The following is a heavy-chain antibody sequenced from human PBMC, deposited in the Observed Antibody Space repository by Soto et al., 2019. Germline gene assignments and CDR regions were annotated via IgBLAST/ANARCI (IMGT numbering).Heavy chain of an antibody. D-gene: IGHD3-10*01. Sequence: QVQLVQSGAEMNKPGASVKVPCKASGYTFTNYGISWVRQAPGHGLVWMGWMTTYNGNTNHAQKLQGRVTMTTDTSTRTAYMELRSLSSDDTAVYYCARGVRSGTYYNQYNWFDPWGQGTLVTVSS. CDR2: MTTYNGNT. CDR3: ARGVRSGTYYNQYNWFDP. V-gene: IGHV1-18*01. CDR1: GYTFTNYG. J-gene: IGHJ5*02.